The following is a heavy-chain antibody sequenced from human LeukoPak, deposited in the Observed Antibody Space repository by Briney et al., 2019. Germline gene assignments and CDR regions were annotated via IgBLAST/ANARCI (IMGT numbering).Heavy chain of an antibody. J-gene: IGHJ4*02. CDR2: INHSGST. D-gene: IGHD4-11*01. Sequence: YPSETLSLTCAVYGGSFSGYYWSWIRQPPGKGLEWIGEINHSGSTNYNPSLKSRVTISVDTSKNQFSLKLSSVTAADTAVYYCARRVYSRVDYWGQGTLVTVSS. CDR3: ARRVYSRVDY. CDR1: GGSFSGYY. V-gene: IGHV4-34*01.